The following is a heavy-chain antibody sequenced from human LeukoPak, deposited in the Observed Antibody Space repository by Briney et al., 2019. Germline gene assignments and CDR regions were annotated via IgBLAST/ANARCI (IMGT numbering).Heavy chain of an antibody. J-gene: IGHJ4*02. CDR2: INPGDSDT. CDR3: ARRYDNTGYSDY. CDR1: GYIFTSYW. D-gene: IGHD2-21*01. Sequence: GESLKISCKGSGYIFTSYWIGWVRQMPGKGLEWMGIINPGDSDTRYSPSFQGQVTMSADKSINTAYLQWSSLKASDTAMYYCARRYDNTGYSDYWGQGTLVTVSS. V-gene: IGHV5-51*01.